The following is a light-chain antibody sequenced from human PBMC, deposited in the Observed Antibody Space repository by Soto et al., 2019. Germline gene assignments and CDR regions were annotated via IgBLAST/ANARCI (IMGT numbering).Light chain of an antibody. V-gene: IGKV3-20*01. CDR2: GAS. Sequence: PGERVTLSCRASQSVSSSYLTWYQQKPGQAPRLLIYGASTRATSIPARFSGSGSGTDFTLTISSLQPEDFAVYYCQQYGSSLFTFGQGTRLEIK. CDR3: QQYGSSLFT. J-gene: IGKJ5*01. CDR1: QSVSSSY.